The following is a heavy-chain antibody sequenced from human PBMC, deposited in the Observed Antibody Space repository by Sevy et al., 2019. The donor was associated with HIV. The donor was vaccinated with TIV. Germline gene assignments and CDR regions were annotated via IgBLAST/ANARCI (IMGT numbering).Heavy chain of an antibody. D-gene: IGHD6-13*01. Sequence: GGSLRLSCAASGFIFSDYYMSWIRQAPGKGLEWVSYISSSGSTIYYADSVKGRFTISRDNAKNSLYLQMNSLRAEDTAVYYCARHSSSWYGWFDPWGQGTLVTVSS. V-gene: IGHV3-11*01. J-gene: IGHJ5*02. CDR3: ARHSSSWYGWFDP. CDR1: GFIFSDYY. CDR2: ISSSGSTI.